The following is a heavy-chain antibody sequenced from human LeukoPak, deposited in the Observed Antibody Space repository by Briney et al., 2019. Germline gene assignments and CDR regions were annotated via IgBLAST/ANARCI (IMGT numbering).Heavy chain of an antibody. J-gene: IGHJ4*02. V-gene: IGHV1-8*01. Sequence: GASVRVSCKASGYTFTSYDINWVRQATGQGLGWMGWMNPNSGNTGYAQKFQGRVTMTRNTSISTAYMELSSLRSEDTAVYYCARGYRSPRGSYSLFDYWGQGTLVTVSS. CDR3: ARGYRSPRGSYSLFDY. D-gene: IGHD1-26*01. CDR2: MNPNSGNT. CDR1: GYTFTSYD.